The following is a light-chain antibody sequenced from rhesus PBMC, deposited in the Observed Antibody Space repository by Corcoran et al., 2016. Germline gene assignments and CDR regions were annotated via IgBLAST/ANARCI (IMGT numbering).Light chain of an antibody. J-gene: IGKJ2*01. CDR1: QGINKE. Sequence: DIQMTQSPSSLSASVGDRVTVTCRASQGINKELSWYQQKPGKAPIFLIYAATSLPTGVSSRLSGSGSVTDFTLTISSLQPENVATYYCLQDYTTPYSFGPGTKVEIK. CDR3: LQDYTTPYS. V-gene: IGKV1-94*01. CDR2: AAT.